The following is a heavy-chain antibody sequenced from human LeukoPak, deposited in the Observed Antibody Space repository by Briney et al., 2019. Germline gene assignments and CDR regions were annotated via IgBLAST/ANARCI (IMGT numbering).Heavy chain of an antibody. D-gene: IGHD3-10*01. CDR1: GASISSSPCF. J-gene: IGHJ4*02. Sequence: PSETLSLTCSVSGASISSSPCFWGWIRQPPGKGLEWIGTVYYNGNIYYDPSLKSPVTMAVDRSRNQFSLNLNSVAAADTAVYYCARHSYGSGNYYTPFDYWGQGILVTVSS. V-gene: IGHV4-39*01. CDR3: ARHSYGSGNYYTPFDY. CDR2: VYYNGNI.